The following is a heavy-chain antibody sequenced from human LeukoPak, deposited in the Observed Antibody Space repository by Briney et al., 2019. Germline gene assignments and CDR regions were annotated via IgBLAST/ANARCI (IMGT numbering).Heavy chain of an antibody. D-gene: IGHD4-17*01. V-gene: IGHV4-34*01. CDR3: ARRNYGDYESQTPEDWFDP. CDR1: GFTFSSYW. CDR2: INHSGST. J-gene: IGHJ5*02. Sequence: PGGSLRLSCAASGFTFSSYWMSWVRQPPGKGLEWIGEINHSGSTNYNPSLKSRVTISVDTSKNQFSLKLSSVTAADTAVYYCARRNYGDYESQTPEDWFDPWGQGTLVTVSS.